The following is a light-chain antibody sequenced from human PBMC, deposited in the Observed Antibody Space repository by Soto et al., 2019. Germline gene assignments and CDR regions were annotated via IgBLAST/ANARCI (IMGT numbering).Light chain of an antibody. CDR3: QQTSSAPFT. V-gene: IGKV1-5*01. Sequence: DIQMTQSPSSVSASVGDRVTITCRASQSISSWLAWYQQKPGKAPKLLIYDASSLESGVPSRFSGSGSGTEFTLTVTSLQPEDFATYYCQQTSSAPFTFGPGTKVDIK. CDR1: QSISSW. CDR2: DAS. J-gene: IGKJ3*01.